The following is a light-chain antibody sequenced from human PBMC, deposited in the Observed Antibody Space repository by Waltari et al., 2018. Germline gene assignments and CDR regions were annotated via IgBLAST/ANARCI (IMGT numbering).Light chain of an antibody. CDR3: QHRSSWPYS. J-gene: IGKJ2*03. Sequence: IVLTQSRATLSLSPGEGATLSCRASQSVGRFLAWYQQKPGQAPRLLIYDASNRATGIPARFSASGSGTDFTLTLSSLEPEDFAVYYCQHRSSWPYSFGQGTKLEIK. CDR1: QSVGRF. CDR2: DAS. V-gene: IGKV3-11*01.